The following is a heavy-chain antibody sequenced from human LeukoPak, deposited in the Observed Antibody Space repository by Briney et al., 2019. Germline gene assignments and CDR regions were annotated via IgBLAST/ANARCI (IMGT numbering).Heavy chain of an antibody. CDR3: ARDLPDYDSSGYFDY. Sequence: PGGSLRLSCAASGFTFSSYSMNWVRQAPGKGLEWVSSISGSSSYIYFADSVKGRFTISRDNAKNSLYLQMNSLRAEDTAVYYCARDLPDYDSSGYFDYWGQGTLVTVSS. D-gene: IGHD3-22*01. CDR1: GFTFSSYS. V-gene: IGHV3-21*01. J-gene: IGHJ4*02. CDR2: ISGSSSYI.